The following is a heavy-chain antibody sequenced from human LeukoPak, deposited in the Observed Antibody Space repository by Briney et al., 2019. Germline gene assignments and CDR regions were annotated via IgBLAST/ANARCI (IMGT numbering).Heavy chain of an antibody. D-gene: IGHD6-25*01. J-gene: IGHJ4*02. CDR1: GGSISSGGYY. CDR3: ARHKERLVSAGYSSVDFDY. CDR2: INHSGST. V-gene: IGHV4-34*01. Sequence: SETLSLTCAVSGGSISSGGYYWSWIRQPPGKGLEWIGEINHSGSTNYNPSLKSRVTVSVDTSKNQFSLKLSSVTAADTAVYYCARHKERLVSAGYSSVDFDYWGQGTLVTVSS.